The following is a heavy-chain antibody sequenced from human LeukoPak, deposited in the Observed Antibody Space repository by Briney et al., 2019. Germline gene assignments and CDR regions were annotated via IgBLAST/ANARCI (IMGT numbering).Heavy chain of an antibody. D-gene: IGHD3-10*01. CDR3: ARAPYGSGSHDY. V-gene: IGHV4-59*01. CDR1: GGSISTYY. J-gene: IGHJ4*02. CDR2: VYYSGST. Sequence: SETLSLTCAVAGGSISTYYWSRIWQPPGKGLEWIGYVYYSGSTNYNPSLMGRVTMSVDTSKKQFSLKLSSVTAADTAVYYCARAPYGSGSHDYWGQGTLVTVSS.